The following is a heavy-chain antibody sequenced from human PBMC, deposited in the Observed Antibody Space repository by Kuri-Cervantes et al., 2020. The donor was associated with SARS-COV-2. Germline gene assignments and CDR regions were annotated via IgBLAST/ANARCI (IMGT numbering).Heavy chain of an antibody. D-gene: IGHD2-8*02. CDR2: IYYSGST. Sequence: SETLSLTCTVSGGSISSGDYYWSWIRQPPGKGLEWIGYIYYSGSTYYNPSLRSRVTISVDTSKNQFSLKLSSVTAADTAVNYCARGLMGYCTGGVCPTRIDPWGQGTLVTVSS. J-gene: IGHJ5*02. CDR3: ARGLMGYCTGGVCPTRIDP. V-gene: IGHV4-30-4*01. CDR1: GGSISSGDYY.